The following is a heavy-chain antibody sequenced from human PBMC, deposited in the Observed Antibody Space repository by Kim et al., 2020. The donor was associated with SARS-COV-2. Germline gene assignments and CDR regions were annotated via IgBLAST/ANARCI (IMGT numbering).Heavy chain of an antibody. CDR1: GFSFSSRG. V-gene: IGHV3-33*01. CDR3: ARDSFGCAVLGKGAMDV. CDR2: IWYDGSNK. D-gene: IGHD2-8*02. J-gene: IGHJ6*02. Sequence: GGSLRLSCAASGFSFSSRGMYWVRQAPGKGLEWVAVIWYDGSNKYYTDSVKGRFTISRDNSKNTLYLQMNSLRAEDTAVYYCARDSFGCAVLGKGAMDVWGQGTTVTVSS.